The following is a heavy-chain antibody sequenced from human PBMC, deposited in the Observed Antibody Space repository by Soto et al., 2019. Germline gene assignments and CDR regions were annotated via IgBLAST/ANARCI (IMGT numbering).Heavy chain of an antibody. CDR2: MNPNSGNT. CDR3: ASGYCSSTSCYFNYYYYMDV. J-gene: IGHJ6*03. D-gene: IGHD2-2*01. Sequence: QVQLVQSGAEVKKPGASVKVSCKASGYTFTSYDINWVRQATGQGLEWMGWMNPNSGNTGYAQKFQGRVTMTRNTSISTAYMELSSLRSEDTAVYYCASGYCSSTSCYFNYYYYMDVWGKGTTVTVSS. CDR1: GYTFTSYD. V-gene: IGHV1-8*01.